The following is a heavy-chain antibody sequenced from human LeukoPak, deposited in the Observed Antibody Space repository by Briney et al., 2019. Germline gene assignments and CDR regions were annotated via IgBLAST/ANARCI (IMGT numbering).Heavy chain of an antibody. D-gene: IGHD2-15*01. J-gene: IGHJ3*02. Sequence: SETLFLTCTVSGVSIRSYYWGWIRQPPGKGLEWDGYIYYSGSTNYNPSLKSRVTISVDTSKNQFSLKLSSVTAADTAVYYCARGYCSGAICAFDIWGQGTMVTVSS. V-gene: IGHV4-59*01. CDR2: IYYSGST. CDR3: ARGYCSGAICAFDI. CDR1: GVSIRSYY.